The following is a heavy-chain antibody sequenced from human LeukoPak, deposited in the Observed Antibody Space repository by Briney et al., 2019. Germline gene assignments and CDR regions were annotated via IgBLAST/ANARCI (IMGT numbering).Heavy chain of an antibody. CDR1: GFTFRRYA. D-gene: IGHD6-13*01. CDR3: ARGYYSGSRIDY. V-gene: IGHV3-23*01. Sequence: GGSLRLYCAASGFTFRRYAMAWVRQAPRKGLEWVSEFIGSGCSTYYADSLKGRFTISRDNARNTLYLQMNSLTADDTAVYYCARGYYSGSRIDYWGQGTLVTVSS. CDR2: FIGSGCST. J-gene: IGHJ4*02.